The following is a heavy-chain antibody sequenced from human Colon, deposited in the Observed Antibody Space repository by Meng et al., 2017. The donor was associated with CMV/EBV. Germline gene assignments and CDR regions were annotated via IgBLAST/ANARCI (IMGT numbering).Heavy chain of an antibody. Sequence: GGSLRLSCAASGFTFSDYYMSWIRQAPGKGLEWVSYISSSGSTIYYADSVKGRFTISRDNAKNSLYLQMNSLRAEDTAVYYCARHPILGVPAAPAEYYYYYGMDVWGQGTTVTVSS. CDR3: ARHPILGVPAAPAEYYYYYGMDV. V-gene: IGHV3-11*01. D-gene: IGHD2-2*01. CDR2: ISSSGSTI. CDR1: GFTFSDYY. J-gene: IGHJ6*02.